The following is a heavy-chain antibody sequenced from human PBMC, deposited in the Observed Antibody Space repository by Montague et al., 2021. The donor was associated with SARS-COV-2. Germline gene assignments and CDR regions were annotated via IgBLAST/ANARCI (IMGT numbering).Heavy chain of an antibody. CDR2: FYSVGST. V-gene: IGHV4-59*02. D-gene: IGHD1-1*01. CDR1: GASVGSSD. CDR3: AGETMTADAFDI. J-gene: IGHJ3*02. Sequence: SETLSLTCTVSGASVGSSDWGWIRQSPGKGLEWIGHFYSVGSTDYNPSLKSRATISRDTSKNQFSLKVRSVTAADTAVYYCAGETMTADAFDIWGQGTMVTVSS.